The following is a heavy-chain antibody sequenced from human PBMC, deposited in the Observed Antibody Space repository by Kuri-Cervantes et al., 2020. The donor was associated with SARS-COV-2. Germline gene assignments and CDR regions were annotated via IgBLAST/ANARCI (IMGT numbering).Heavy chain of an antibody. J-gene: IGHJ4*02. V-gene: IGHV1-18*01. CDR3: ATHDSRCYYYDD. Sequence: ASVKVSCKASGYTFTSYGISWVRQAPGQGLEWMGWISGYNGDTEYAQILQGRVTMTTDTSTSTAYMELRSLTSDDTAVYYCATHDSRCYYYDDWGQGTLVTVSS. CDR1: GYTFTSYG. D-gene: IGHD3-22*01. CDR2: ISGYNGDT.